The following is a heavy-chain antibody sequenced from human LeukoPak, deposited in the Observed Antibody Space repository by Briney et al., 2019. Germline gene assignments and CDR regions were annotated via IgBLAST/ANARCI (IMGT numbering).Heavy chain of an antibody. CDR1: GGSISSYY. Sequence: SETLSLTCTVSGGSISSYYWSWIRQPPGKGLEWIGYIYYSGSTNYNPSLKSRVTISVDTSKNQFSLKLSSVIAADTAVYYCARGASWGDRSYYYYYYYMDVWGKGTTVTVSS. V-gene: IGHV4-59*01. J-gene: IGHJ6*03. CDR3: ARGASWGDRSYYYYYYYMDV. CDR2: IYYSGST. D-gene: IGHD1-26*01.